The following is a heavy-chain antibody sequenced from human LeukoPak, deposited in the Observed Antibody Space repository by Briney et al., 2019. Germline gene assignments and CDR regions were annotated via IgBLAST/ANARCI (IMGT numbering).Heavy chain of an antibody. CDR2: VYYSGST. Sequence: SETLSLTCTVSGGSVSSGSYYWSWIRQPPGKGLEWIGYVYYSGSTNYNPSLKSRVTISVDTSKNQFSLKLSSVTAADTAVYYCARVLYSNGWSLFDYWGQGTLVTVSS. V-gene: IGHV4-61*01. J-gene: IGHJ4*02. D-gene: IGHD6-19*01. CDR3: ARVLYSNGWSLFDY. CDR1: GGSVSSGSYY.